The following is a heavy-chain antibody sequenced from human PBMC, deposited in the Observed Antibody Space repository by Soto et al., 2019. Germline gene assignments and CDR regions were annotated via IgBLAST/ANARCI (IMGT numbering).Heavy chain of an antibody. CDR1: GFTFSSYG. Sequence: QVQLVESGGGVVQPGRSLRLSCAASGFTFSSYGMHWVRQAPGKGLEWVAVIWYDGSNKYYADSVKGRFTISRDNSKNTLYLQMNSLRAEDTAVYYCARDRDCSSTSCYGMDVWGQGTTVTVSS. D-gene: IGHD2-2*01. V-gene: IGHV3-33*01. CDR2: IWYDGSNK. J-gene: IGHJ6*02. CDR3: ARDRDCSSTSCYGMDV.